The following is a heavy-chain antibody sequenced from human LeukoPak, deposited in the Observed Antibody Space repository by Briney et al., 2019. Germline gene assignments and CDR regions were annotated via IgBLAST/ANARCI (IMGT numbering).Heavy chain of an antibody. D-gene: IGHD6-19*01. CDR3: ARDNGSGWYGAFDI. J-gene: IGHJ3*02. CDR2: IYYSGST. CDR1: GGSISSSSYY. V-gene: IGHV4-39*07. Sequence: SETLSLTCTVSGGSISSSSYYWGWIRQPPGKGLEWIGSIYYSGSTYYNPSLKSRVTISVDTSKNQFSLKLSSVTAADTAVYYCARDNGSGWYGAFDIWGQGTMVTVSS.